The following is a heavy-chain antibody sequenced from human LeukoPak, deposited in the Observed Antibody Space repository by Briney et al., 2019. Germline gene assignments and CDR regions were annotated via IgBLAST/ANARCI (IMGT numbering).Heavy chain of an antibody. V-gene: IGHV4-4*07. Sequence: SETLSLTCTVSGGSISSYYWSWIRQPAGKGLEWIGRIYTSGSANYNPSLKSRVTMSLDTSKNQFSLKLNSVTAADTAVYYCARDPGYYDSSGYYSYFDYWGQGTLVTVSS. CDR1: GGSISSYY. D-gene: IGHD3-22*01. J-gene: IGHJ4*02. CDR3: ARDPGYYDSSGYYSYFDY. CDR2: IYTSGSA.